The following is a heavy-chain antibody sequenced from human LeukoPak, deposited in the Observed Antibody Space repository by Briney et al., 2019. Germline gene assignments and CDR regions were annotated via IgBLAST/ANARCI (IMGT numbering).Heavy chain of an antibody. Sequence: GGSLRLSCAASGFTFSSYNMNWVRQAPGKGLEWVSSITSGSSYIYYADSVKGRFTISRDNAKNSLYLQMNSLRAEDTAVYYCARVVVVGYYFDYWGQGTLVTVSS. V-gene: IGHV3-21*01. CDR3: ARVVVVGYYFDY. J-gene: IGHJ4*02. CDR1: GFTFSSYN. D-gene: IGHD3-22*01. CDR2: ITSGSSYI.